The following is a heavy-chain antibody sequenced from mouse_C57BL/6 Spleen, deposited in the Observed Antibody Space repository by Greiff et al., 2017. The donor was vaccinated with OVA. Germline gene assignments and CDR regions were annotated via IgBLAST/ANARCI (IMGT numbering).Heavy chain of an antibody. D-gene: IGHD1-1*01. J-gene: IGHJ4*01. V-gene: IGHV1-75*01. CDR1: GYTFTDYY. CDR3: AQPTVVAHYAMDY. Sequence: VQLQQSGPELVKPGASVKISCKASGYTFTDYYINWVKQRPGQGLEWIGWIFPGSGSTYYNEKFKGKATLTLDKSSSTAYMLLSSLTSEDSAVYFCAQPTVVAHYAMDYWGQGTSVTVSS. CDR2: IFPGSGST.